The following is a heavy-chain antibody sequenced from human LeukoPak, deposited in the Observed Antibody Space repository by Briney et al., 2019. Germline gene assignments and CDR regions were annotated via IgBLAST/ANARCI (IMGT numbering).Heavy chain of an antibody. CDR1: GYTFTSYY. CDR2: ITPSGGST. V-gene: IGHV1-46*01. Sequence: ASVKVSFKASGYTFTSYYLHWVRQAPGQGLEWMGIITPSGGSTTYAQKFQGRVTMTRDTSTGTVYMELRSLRSEDTAVFYCARGNGALDVFDFWGQGTMVIV. CDR3: ARGNGALDVFDF. D-gene: IGHD1-1*01. J-gene: IGHJ3*01.